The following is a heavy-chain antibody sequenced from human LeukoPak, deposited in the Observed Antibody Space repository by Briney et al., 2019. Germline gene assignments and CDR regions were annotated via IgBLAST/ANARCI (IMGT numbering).Heavy chain of an antibody. CDR3: AREDYYDSSGYLDFDY. Sequence: GGSLRLSCAASGFTFSSYAMHWVRQAPGPGLERVAVMSNDGSKKTYADSVKGRFTISRDNSKNTLYLQMNSLRAEDTAVYYCAREDYYDSSGYLDFDYWGQGTLVTVSS. D-gene: IGHD3-22*01. V-gene: IGHV3-30-3*01. CDR1: GFTFSSYA. J-gene: IGHJ4*02. CDR2: MSNDGSKK.